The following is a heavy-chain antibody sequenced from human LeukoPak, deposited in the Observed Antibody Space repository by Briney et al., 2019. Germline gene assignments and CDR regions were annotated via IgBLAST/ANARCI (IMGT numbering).Heavy chain of an antibody. V-gene: IGHV3-33*01. D-gene: IGHD3-3*01. J-gene: IGHJ6*02. CDR3: ARDGSGYDFWSGFVSAYYYGMDV. Sequence: PGRSLRLSCAASGFTFSSYGMHWVRQAPGNWLEWVAVIWYDGSNKYYADSVKGRFTISRDNSKNTLYLQMNSLRAEDTAVYYCARDGSGYDFWSGFVSAYYYGMDVWGQGTTVTVSS. CDR2: IWYDGSNK. CDR1: GFTFSSYG.